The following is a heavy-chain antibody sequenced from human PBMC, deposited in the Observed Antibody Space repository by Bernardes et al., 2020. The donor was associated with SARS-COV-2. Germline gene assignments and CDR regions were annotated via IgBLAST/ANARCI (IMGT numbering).Heavy chain of an antibody. CDR2: INPSGIS. V-gene: IGHV4-34*01. CDR1: GGSSSDYY. Sequence: SETLYLTCSVHGGSSSDYYWSWIRKSPGKGLEWIGEINPSGISSYNPSLKSRVIISVDTSKNQFSLKLSSVAAADTAVYYCAVGIVGATTQSDFWGQGTLVTVSS. CDR3: AVGIVGATTQSDF. J-gene: IGHJ4*02. D-gene: IGHD1-26*01.